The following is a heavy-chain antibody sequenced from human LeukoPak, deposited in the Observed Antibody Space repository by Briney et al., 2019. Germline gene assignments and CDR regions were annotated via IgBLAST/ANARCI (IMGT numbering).Heavy chain of an antibody. CDR2: IYDSGST. CDR1: GGSISSGGYY. V-gene: IGHV4-31*03. J-gene: IGHJ4*02. CDR3: ARVTMIVVVIDY. Sequence: SQTLSLTCTVSGGSISSGGYYWSWIRQHSGGGLEWIGYIYDSGSTYYNPSLKNRVTISVDTSKNHFSLKLSSVTAADTAVYYCARVTMIVVVIDYWGQGTLVTVSS. D-gene: IGHD3-22*01.